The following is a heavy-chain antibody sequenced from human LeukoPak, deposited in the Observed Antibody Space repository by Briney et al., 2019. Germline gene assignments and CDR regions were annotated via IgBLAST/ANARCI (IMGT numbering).Heavy chain of an antibody. CDR2: IKQDGSEK. D-gene: IGHD5-12*01. CDR1: GFTFSSYW. V-gene: IGHV3-7*03. CDR3: ARDRRGFYAFDI. Sequence: GGSLRLSCAASGFTFSSYWMNWARQAPGKGLEWVANIKQDGSEKYYVDSVKGRFTISRDNAKNSLYLQMNSLRAEDTAVYYCARDRRGFYAFDIWGQGTMVTVSS. J-gene: IGHJ3*02.